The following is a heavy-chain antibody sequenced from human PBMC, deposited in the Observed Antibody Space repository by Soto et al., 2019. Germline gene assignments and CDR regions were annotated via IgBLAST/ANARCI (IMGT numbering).Heavy chain of an antibody. CDR1: GFTFSSYG. V-gene: IGHV3-30*18. J-gene: IGHJ6*02. CDR2: ISYDGSNK. Sequence: PGGSLRLSCAASGFTFSSYGMHWVRQAPGKGLEWVAVISYDGSNKYYADSVKGRFTISRDNSKNTLYLQMNSLRAEDTAVYYCAKIMVVYAIYDGMDVWGQGTTVTVSS. D-gene: IGHD2-8*02. CDR3: AKIMVVYAIYDGMDV.